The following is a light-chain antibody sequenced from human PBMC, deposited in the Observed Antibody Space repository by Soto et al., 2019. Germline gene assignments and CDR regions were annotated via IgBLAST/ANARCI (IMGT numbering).Light chain of an antibody. J-gene: IGLJ1*01. CDR1: SSDVGAYNY. V-gene: IGLV2-11*01. Sequence: QSVLSQPRSVSGSPGQSVTISCTVTSSDVGAYNYVSWYQQHPGKAPKLMIYDVNKRPSGVPDRFSGSKSGNTASLTISGLQSEDEADYFCCSYAGTYTYVFATGTKV. CDR3: CSYAGTYTYV. CDR2: DVN.